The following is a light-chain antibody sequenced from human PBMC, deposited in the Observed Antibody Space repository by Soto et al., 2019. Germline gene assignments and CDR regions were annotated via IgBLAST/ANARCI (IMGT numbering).Light chain of an antibody. J-gene: IGLJ1*01. Sequence: QSVLTQPPSASGSPGQSVTISCTGTSSDVGGYNFVSWYQQYPGKVPKLMVYEVNKRPSGVPDRFSGSNSGNTASLTVSGLQAEDEADYYCTSYAGGNNVFGTGTKVTVL. CDR1: SSDVGGYNF. CDR3: TSYAGGNNV. V-gene: IGLV2-8*01. CDR2: EVN.